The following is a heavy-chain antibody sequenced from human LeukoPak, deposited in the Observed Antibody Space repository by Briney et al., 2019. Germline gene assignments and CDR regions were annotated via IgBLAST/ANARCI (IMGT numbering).Heavy chain of an antibody. CDR3: TKDPHAVATPRVY. D-gene: IGHD2-21*02. CDR2: TSASGGDR. CDR1: GCTFSNYA. V-gene: IGHV3-23*01. J-gene: IGHJ4*02. Sequence: GGSLRLSCAASGCTFSNYAMIWVRQAAGRGLDGVASTSASGGDRYYVDSVMGRFTISRDNSKNTLYLQMNSLRAEDTAIYYCTKDPHAVATPRVYWGQGILVTVSS.